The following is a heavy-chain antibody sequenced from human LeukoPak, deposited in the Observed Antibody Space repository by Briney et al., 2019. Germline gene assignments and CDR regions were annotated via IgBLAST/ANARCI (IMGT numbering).Heavy chain of an antibody. J-gene: IGHJ3*02. D-gene: IGHD2-2*01. CDR2: ISSSSSYT. V-gene: IGHV3-21*01. Sequence: GVSLRLSCAASGVTLISYSMNWLRQAPGKGLEWVSSISSSSSYTYYADSVKDRFTISRDNAKNSLYLQMNSLRAEDTAVYYCASRYCSSTNCYAFDIWGQGTMVTVSS. CDR3: ASRYCSSTNCYAFDI. CDR1: GVTLISYS.